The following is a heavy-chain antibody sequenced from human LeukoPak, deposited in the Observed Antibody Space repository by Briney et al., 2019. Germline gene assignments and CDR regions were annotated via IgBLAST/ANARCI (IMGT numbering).Heavy chain of an antibody. CDR2: ISAYNGNT. CDR1: GYTFTSYG. CDR3: ARDRYCTNGVCYSVFGDYPDY. J-gene: IGHJ4*02. D-gene: IGHD2-8*01. Sequence: ASVKVSCKASGYTFTSYGISWMRQAPGQGLEWMGWISAYNGNTNYAQKLQGRVTMTTDTSTSTAYMELRSLRSDDTAVYYCARDRYCTNGVCYSVFGDYPDYWGQGTLVTVSS. V-gene: IGHV1-18*01.